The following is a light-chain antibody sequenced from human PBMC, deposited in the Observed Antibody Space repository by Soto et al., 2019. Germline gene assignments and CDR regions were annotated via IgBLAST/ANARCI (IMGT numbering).Light chain of an antibody. CDR3: ATWDGGLSGPFV. CDR1: NSNIGSDI. J-gene: IGLJ1*01. V-gene: IGLV1-44*01. Sequence: VLTHPPSASGTPGQRATISCCGSNSNIGSDIVNCYQLLPGAAPEVLINTTNQRPSGVPERFSGSKSGTSASLAISGLQSEDEANSSCATWDGGLSGPFVFGTGTKVTVL. CDR2: TTN.